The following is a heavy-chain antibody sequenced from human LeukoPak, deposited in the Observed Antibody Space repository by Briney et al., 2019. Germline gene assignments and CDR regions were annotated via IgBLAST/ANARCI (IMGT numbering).Heavy chain of an antibody. CDR3: ARDGYSYGYRYFDY. CDR2: TYYRSKWYN. D-gene: IGHD5-18*01. V-gene: IGHV6-1*01. CDR1: GDSVSSNSAA. J-gene: IGHJ4*02. Sequence: SQTLSLTCAISGDSVSSNSAAWNWIRQSPSRGLEWLGRTYYRSKWYNDYAVSVKSRITINPDTSKNQFSLKLSSVTAADTAVYYCARDGYSYGYRYFDYWGQGTLVTVSS.